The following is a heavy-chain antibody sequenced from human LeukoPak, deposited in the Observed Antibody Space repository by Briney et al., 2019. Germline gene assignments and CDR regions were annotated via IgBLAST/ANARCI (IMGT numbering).Heavy chain of an antibody. J-gene: IGHJ5*02. Sequence: ASVKVSCKSSGYTFTSYALYWVRLAPGQGLEWVGWINTNTGNPTCAQGFTGRFVFSLDTSVSTAYLQISSLKAEDTAVYYCARRSSTNWFDPWGQGTLVTVSS. CDR2: INTNTGNP. V-gene: IGHV7-4-1*02. CDR1: GYTFTSYA. D-gene: IGHD3-10*01. CDR3: ARRSSTNWFDP.